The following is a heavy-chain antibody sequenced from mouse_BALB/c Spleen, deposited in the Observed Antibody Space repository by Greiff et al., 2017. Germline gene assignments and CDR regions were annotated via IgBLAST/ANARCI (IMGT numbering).Heavy chain of an antibody. D-gene: IGHD1-1*01. V-gene: IGHV5-12-1*01. CDR1: GFAFSSYD. CDR2: ISSGGGST. J-gene: IGHJ4*01. Sequence: EVQLVESGGDLVKPGGSLKLSCAASGFAFSSYDMSWVRQTPEKRLEWVAYISSGGGSTYYPDTVKGRFTISRDNAKNTLYLQMSSLKSEDTAMYYCARHEATVVAPYAMDYWGQGTSVTVSS. CDR3: ARHEATVVAPYAMDY.